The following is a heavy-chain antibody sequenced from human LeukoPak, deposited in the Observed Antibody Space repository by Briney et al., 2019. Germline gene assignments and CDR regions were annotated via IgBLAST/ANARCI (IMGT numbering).Heavy chain of an antibody. D-gene: IGHD3-16*02. CDR1: GFTFSSYA. J-gene: IGHJ2*01. CDR2: IHGGGDVT. Sequence: GGSLRLSCAASGFTFSSYAMNWVRQAPEKGLEWVSTIHGGGDVTYYADSVKGRFTISRDNSRNTLYLQMNSLRAEDTAVYYCAKALSSSFYYFDLGGRGTLVTVSS. V-gene: IGHV3-23*01. CDR3: AKALSSSFYYFDL.